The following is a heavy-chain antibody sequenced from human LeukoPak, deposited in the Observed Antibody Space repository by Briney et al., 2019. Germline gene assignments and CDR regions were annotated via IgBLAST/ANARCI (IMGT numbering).Heavy chain of an antibody. CDR2: ISSSSSTI. CDR1: GFTFSSYS. Sequence: PTGGSLRLSCAASGFTFSSYSMNWVRQAPGKGLEWVSYISSSSSTIYYADSVKGRFTISRDNAKNSLYLQMSNLRAEDTAVYFCARGGGLDVWGQGATVTVSS. J-gene: IGHJ6*02. V-gene: IGHV3-48*04. D-gene: IGHD3-16*01. CDR3: ARGGGLDV.